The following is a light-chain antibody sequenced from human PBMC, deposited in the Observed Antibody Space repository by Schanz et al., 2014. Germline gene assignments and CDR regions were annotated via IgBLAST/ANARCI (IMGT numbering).Light chain of an antibody. CDR1: SGDVGTYNL. CDR3: CSYTASNTLA. V-gene: IGLV2-14*02. CDR2: EGS. Sequence: QSALTQPASVSGSPGQSITISCTGTSGDVGTYNLVSWYQQYPGKAPKVMIYEGSKRPSGVSNRFSGSKSGNTASLTISGLQAEDEADYYCCSYTASNTLAFGTGTKLTV. J-gene: IGLJ1*01.